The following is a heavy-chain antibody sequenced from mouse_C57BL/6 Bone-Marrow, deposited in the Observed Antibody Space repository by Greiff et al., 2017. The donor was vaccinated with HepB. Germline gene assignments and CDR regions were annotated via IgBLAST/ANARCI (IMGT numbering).Heavy chain of an antibody. J-gene: IGHJ4*01. Sequence: VQLQQSGAELVRPGASVKLSCKASGYTFTDYYINWVKQRPGQGLEWIARIYPGSGNTDYNEKFKGKATLTAEKSSSTAYMQLSSLTSEDSAVYFAANAGDYYAMDYWGQGTSVTVSS. CDR2: IYPGSGNT. CDR3: ANAGDYYAMDY. V-gene: IGHV1-76*01. CDR1: GYTFTDYY.